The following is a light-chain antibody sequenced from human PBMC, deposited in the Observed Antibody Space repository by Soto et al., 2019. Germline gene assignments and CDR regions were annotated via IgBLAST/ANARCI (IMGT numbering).Light chain of an antibody. CDR3: QSYDSSNQGV. V-gene: IGLV6-57*04. J-gene: IGLJ1*01. CDR1: SGSIASNY. Sequence: NFMLTQPHSVSESPGKTVTISCTRSSGSIASNYVQWYQQRPGSAPTTVIYEDNQRPSGVPDRFSGSIDSSSNSASLTISGLKTEDEADDYCQSYDSSNQGVFGTGTKVTVL. CDR2: EDN.